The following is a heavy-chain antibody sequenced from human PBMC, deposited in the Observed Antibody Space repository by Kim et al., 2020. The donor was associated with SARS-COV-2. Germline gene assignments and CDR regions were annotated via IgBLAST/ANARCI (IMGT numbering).Heavy chain of an antibody. J-gene: IGHJ5*02. CDR2: IYSGGST. CDR3: ARDVFGELLYGLS. V-gene: IGHV3-66*01. Sequence: GGSLRLSCAASGFSISSNYMYWIRQAPGKGLEWVSLIYSGGSTYYADSVKGRFTISRDNSKNTLYLQMNSLRAEDTGVYYCARDVFGELLYGLSWGQGTLGTVSS. D-gene: IGHD3-10*02. CDR1: GFSISSNY.